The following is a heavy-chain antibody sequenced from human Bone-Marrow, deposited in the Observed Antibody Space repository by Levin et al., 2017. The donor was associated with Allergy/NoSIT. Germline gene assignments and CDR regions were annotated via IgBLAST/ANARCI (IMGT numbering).Heavy chain of an antibody. CDR1: GFSFTTDRAA. Sequence: ESGPTLVKPTQTLTLTCTFSGFSFTTDRAAVGWIRQPPGKALEWLALIYWDDDKRYRTALKSRLTITKDTSGAQVVLTMTNMGPEDTATYYCARSREGAYLTYWGQGTLVTVSA. CDR2: IYWDDDK. J-gene: IGHJ4*02. CDR3: ARSREGAYLTY. V-gene: IGHV2-5*02. D-gene: IGHD1-26*01.